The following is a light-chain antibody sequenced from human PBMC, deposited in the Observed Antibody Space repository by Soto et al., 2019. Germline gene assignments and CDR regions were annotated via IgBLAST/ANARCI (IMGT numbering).Light chain of an antibody. Sequence: EIVMTQSPATLSVSPGERATLSCRASQSVSGNLAWYQQKPGQAPRLLIYGASTRATGIPARFSGSGSGTEFSLTISRLQSEDLAVYYCQQYNNSPATFGQGTKVEIK. J-gene: IGKJ1*01. CDR1: QSVSGN. CDR3: QQYNNSPAT. V-gene: IGKV3D-15*01. CDR2: GAS.